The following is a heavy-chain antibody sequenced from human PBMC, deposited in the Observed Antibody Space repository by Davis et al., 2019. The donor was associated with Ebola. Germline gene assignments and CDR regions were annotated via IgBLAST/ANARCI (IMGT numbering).Heavy chain of an antibody. J-gene: IGHJ4*02. CDR3: ARGLGHSYVYTLDS. Sequence: SETLSLTCTVSGGSISSGDYYWSWIRQPPGKGLEWIGYIYYSGSTYYNPSLKSRVTISVDTSKNQFSVKLSSVTAADTAVYYCARGLGHSYVYTLDSWGQGTLVTVSS. V-gene: IGHV4-30-4*01. D-gene: IGHD5-18*01. CDR1: GGSISSGDYY. CDR2: IYYSGST.